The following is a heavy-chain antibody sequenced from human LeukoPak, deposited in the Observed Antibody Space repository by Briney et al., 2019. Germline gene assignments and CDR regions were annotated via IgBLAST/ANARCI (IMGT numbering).Heavy chain of an antibody. V-gene: IGHV4-59*01. CDR3: VREAATDYYDSSGYYRQTEVFDA. CDR2: VYYSGSP. J-gene: IGHJ3*01. D-gene: IGHD3-22*01. CDR1: GGPTSSYN. Sequence: PSEPLSFTGMASGGPTSSYNWSWIRKPQGKGLEWIGYVYYSGSPNYNPSLKSRVTISVDTSKNQFSLKLRSVTAADTAVYYCVREAATDYYDSSGYYRQTEVFDAWGQGTMVTVSS.